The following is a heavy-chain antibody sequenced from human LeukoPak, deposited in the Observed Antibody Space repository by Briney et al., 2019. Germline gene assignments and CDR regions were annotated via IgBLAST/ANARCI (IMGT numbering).Heavy chain of an antibody. Sequence: GGSLRLSCAASGFTFSSYWMHWFRQAPGKGLVWVSRINTDGSSTSYADSVKGRFTISRDNAKNTLYLQMNSLRAEDTAVYYCARVYYYDSSGYYYGAFDIWGQGTMVTVSS. CDR1: GFTFSSYW. CDR2: INTDGSST. CDR3: ARVYYYDSSGYYYGAFDI. J-gene: IGHJ3*02. D-gene: IGHD3-22*01. V-gene: IGHV3-74*01.